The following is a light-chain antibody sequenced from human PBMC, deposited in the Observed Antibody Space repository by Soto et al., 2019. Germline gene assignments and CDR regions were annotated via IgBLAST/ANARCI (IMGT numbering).Light chain of an antibody. CDR1: GSDVGDSSH. V-gene: IGLV2-11*01. CDR3: QAYDYSLTASV. Sequence: QSALTQPRSVSGSPGQSVTISCTATGSDVGDSSHVSWYQLHPGKAPKLMIYEVNNRPSGVPDRFSGSKSGSTASLTITGLQAEDEADYYCQAYDYSLTASVFGGGTKVTVL. CDR2: EVN. J-gene: IGLJ3*02.